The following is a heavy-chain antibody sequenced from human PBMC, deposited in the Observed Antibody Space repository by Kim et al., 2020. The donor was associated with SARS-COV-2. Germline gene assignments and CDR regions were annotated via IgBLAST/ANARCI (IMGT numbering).Heavy chain of an antibody. CDR2: NK. CDR3: AKGGYGDFYY. V-gene: IGHV3-30*02. D-gene: IGHD4-17*01. J-gene: IGHJ4*02. Sequence: NKHYADSVKGRVTISRDNSKNTLYLQMNSLRAEDTAVYYCAKGGYGDFYYWGQGTLVTVSS.